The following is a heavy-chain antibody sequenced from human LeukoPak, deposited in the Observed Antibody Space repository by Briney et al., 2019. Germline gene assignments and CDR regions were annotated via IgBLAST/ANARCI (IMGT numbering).Heavy chain of an antibody. J-gene: IGHJ4*02. D-gene: IGHD6-19*01. CDR2: INPNSGGT. Sequence: GASVKVSCKASGYTFTSYYMHWVRQAPGQGLEWMGWINPNSGGTNYAQKFQGRVTMTRDTSISTVYMELSSLRSEDTAVYYCARGPRDSSGWYYYFDYWGQGTLVTVSS. V-gene: IGHV1-2*02. CDR1: GYTFTSYY. CDR3: ARGPRDSSGWYYYFDY.